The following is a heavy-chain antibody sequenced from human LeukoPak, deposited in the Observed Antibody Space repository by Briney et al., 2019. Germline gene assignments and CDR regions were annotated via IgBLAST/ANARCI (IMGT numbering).Heavy chain of an antibody. Sequence: PGGSLRLSCAASGFTFRNYAMTWVRQAPGKGLEWVSHISGSADSTNYADSVKGRFTISRDNSKNTLYLQMNSLRADDTAIYYCTKITTGTVNYWGQGTLVTVSS. CDR2: ISGSADST. J-gene: IGHJ4*02. CDR1: GFTFRNYA. V-gene: IGHV3-23*01. D-gene: IGHD1-1*01. CDR3: TKITTGTVNY.